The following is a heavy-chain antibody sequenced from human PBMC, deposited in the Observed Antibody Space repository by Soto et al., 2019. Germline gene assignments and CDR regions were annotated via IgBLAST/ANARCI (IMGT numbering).Heavy chain of an antibody. CDR3: ARGDILTGYSH. J-gene: IGHJ4*02. D-gene: IGHD3-9*01. CDR2: IKHRGST. V-gene: IGHV4-34*01. CDR1: GGSFSGYY. Sequence: PSETLSLTCAVYGGSFSGYYWSWIRQPPGKGLEWIGEIKHRGSTNYNPSLKSRVTISVDTSKNQFSLKLSSVTAADTAVYYCARGDILTGYSHGGQGTLVTVSS.